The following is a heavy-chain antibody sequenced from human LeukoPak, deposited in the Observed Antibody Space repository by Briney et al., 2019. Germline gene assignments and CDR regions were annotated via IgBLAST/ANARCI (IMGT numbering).Heavy chain of an antibody. Sequence: SETLSLTCTVSGGSISSYYWSWIRQPPGKGLGWIGYNYYSGSTYYNPSLKSRVTISVDTSRSQFYLNLNSVTAADTAVYYCASDTQHMLAYWGQGILVTVSS. CDR1: GGSISSYY. CDR2: NYYSGST. V-gene: IGHV4-59*08. CDR3: ASDTQHMLAY. D-gene: IGHD2-8*01. J-gene: IGHJ4*02.